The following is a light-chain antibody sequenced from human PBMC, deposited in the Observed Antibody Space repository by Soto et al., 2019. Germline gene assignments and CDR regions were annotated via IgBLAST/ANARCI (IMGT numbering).Light chain of an antibody. CDR1: QDISNY. J-gene: IGKJ1*01. V-gene: IGKV1-5*01. Sequence: TRSPSSLTASGWGRVNISVQASQDISNYLNWYQQKPGKAPKLLIYDASSLHSGVPSRFSGSRSGTEFTLTISSLQPDDFATYYCQQYFSHSWTFGQGTKVDIK. CDR2: DAS. CDR3: QQYFSHSWT.